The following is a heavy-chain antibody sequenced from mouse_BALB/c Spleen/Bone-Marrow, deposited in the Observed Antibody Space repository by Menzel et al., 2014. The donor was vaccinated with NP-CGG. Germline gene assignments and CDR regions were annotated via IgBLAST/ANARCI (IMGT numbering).Heavy chain of an antibody. CDR3: TTLARNYFDY. CDR2: IYPGNSDT. D-gene: IGHD3-1*01. J-gene: IGHJ2*01. CDR1: GYTFTSYW. Sequence: EVKVVESGTVLARPGASVKMSYKASGYTFTSYWMHWVKQRPGQSLEWIGTIYPGNSDTTYNQKFKGKAKLTAVTSTSTAYMELSSLTNEDSAVYYCTTLARNYFDYWGQGTTLTVSS. V-gene: IGHV1-5*01.